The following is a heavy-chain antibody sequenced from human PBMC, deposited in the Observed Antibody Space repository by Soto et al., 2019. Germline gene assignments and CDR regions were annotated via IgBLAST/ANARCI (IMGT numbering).Heavy chain of an antibody. CDR1: GFTFSSYG. CDR3: ARDQRVRCWYNAHYYGMDV. Sequence: PGGSLRLSCAASGFTFSSYGMHWVRQAPGKGLEWVAVIWYDGSNKEYADSVKGRFTISRDNSKNTLYLQMNSLRAEDTAVYYCARDQRVRCWYNAHYYGMDVWGQGTTVTVSS. J-gene: IGHJ6*02. CDR2: IWYDGSNK. V-gene: IGHV3-33*01. D-gene: IGHD6-13*01.